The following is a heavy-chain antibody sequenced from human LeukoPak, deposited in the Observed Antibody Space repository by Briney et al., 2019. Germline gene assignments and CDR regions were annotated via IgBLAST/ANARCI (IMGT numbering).Heavy chain of an antibody. CDR2: ISSSGSTI. Sequence: IPGVSLRLSCAASGFTFRDYYMSWIRQALGKGLEWVSYISSSGSTIYYADSVKGRFTISRDNAKNSLYLQMNSLRAEDTAVYYCARSIAAAGYLHYYYYYMDVWGKGTTVTVSS. CDR3: ARSIAAAGYLHYYYYYMDV. J-gene: IGHJ6*03. CDR1: GFTFRDYY. V-gene: IGHV3-11*01. D-gene: IGHD6-13*01.